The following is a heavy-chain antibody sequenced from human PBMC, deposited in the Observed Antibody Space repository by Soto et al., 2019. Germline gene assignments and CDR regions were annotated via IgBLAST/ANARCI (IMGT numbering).Heavy chain of an antibody. J-gene: IGHJ5*02. D-gene: IGHD2-15*01. V-gene: IGHV4-59*01. CDR3: ARRGGSSELDP. CDR1: GGSISSYY. CDR2: IYYSGST. Sequence: PSETRSLTCTVSGGSISSYYWSWIRQPPGKGLEWIGYIYYSGSTNYNPSLKSRVTISVDTSKNQFSLKLSSVTAADTAVYYCARRGGSSELDPWGQGTLVTVSS.